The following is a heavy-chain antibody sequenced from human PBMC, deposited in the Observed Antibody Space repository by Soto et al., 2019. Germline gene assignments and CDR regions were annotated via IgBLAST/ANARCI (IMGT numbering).Heavy chain of an antibody. CDR3: ARCRIAEAGTGWFDP. D-gene: IGHD6-13*01. V-gene: IGHV3-13*01. CDR2: IGTAGDT. Sequence: EVQLVESGGGLVRPGGSLRLSCAASGFTFSIYDLHWVRQATGKGLEWVSAIGTAGDTYYPGSVKGRFTISRENAKNSLYLQMNSLRAGDTAVYYCARCRIAEAGTGWFDPWGQGTLVTVSS. CDR1: GFTFSIYD. J-gene: IGHJ5*02.